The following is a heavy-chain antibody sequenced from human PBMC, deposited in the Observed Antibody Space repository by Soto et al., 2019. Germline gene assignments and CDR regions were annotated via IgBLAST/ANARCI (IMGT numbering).Heavy chain of an antibody. D-gene: IGHD2-8*01. Sequence: GGSLSLSCAASGFTFSSYSMNWVRQAPGKGLEWVSYISSSSSTIYYADSVKGRFTISRDNAKNSLYLQMNSLRDEDTAVYYCARSYCTNGVCYPNWFDPWGQGTLVTVSS. CDR3: ARSYCTNGVCYPNWFDP. CDR2: ISSSSSTI. CDR1: GFTFSSYS. J-gene: IGHJ5*02. V-gene: IGHV3-48*02.